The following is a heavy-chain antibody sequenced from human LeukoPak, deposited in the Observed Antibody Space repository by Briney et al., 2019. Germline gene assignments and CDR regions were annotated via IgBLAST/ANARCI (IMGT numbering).Heavy chain of an antibody. D-gene: IGHD7-27*01. J-gene: IGHJ3*02. CDR1: GGSFGGYY. CDR2: INHSGST. CDR3: ARGANWGLGGAFDI. Sequence: SETLSLTCAVYGGSFGGYYWSWIRQPPGKGLEWIGEINHSGSTNYNPSLKSRVTISVDTSKNQFSLKLSSVTAADTAVYYCARGANWGLGGAFDIWGQGTMVTVSS. V-gene: IGHV4-34*01.